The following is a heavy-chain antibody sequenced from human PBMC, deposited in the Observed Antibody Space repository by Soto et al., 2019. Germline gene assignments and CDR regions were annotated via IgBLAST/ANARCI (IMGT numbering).Heavy chain of an antibody. Sequence: QVQLVQSGAEVKKPGASVKVSCKASGYTFTSYDINWVRQATGQGLEWMGWMNPNSGNTGYAQKCQGRVTMSRNTSISTAYMELSSLRSEDTAVYYCARGPGDYSNFGYYYYMDVWGKGTTVTVSS. CDR1: GYTFTSYD. J-gene: IGHJ6*03. CDR3: ARGPGDYSNFGYYYYMDV. D-gene: IGHD4-4*01. V-gene: IGHV1-8*01. CDR2: MNPNSGNT.